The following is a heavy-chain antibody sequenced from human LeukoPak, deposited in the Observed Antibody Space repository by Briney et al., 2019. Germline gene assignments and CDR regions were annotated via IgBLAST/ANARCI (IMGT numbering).Heavy chain of an antibody. J-gene: IGHJ3*02. V-gene: IGHV3-30*18. Sequence: GGSLRLSCAASGFTFSSYGMHWVRQAPGKGLEWVAVISYDGSNKYYADSVKGRFTISRDNSKNTLYLQMNSLRAEDTAVCYCAKALGATRWDAFDIWGQGTMVTVSS. CDR1: GFTFSSYG. CDR3: AKALGATRWDAFDI. D-gene: IGHD1-26*01. CDR2: ISYDGSNK.